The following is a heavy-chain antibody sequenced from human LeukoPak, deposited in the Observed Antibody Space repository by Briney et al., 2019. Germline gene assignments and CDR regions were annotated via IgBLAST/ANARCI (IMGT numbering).Heavy chain of an antibody. D-gene: IGHD3-10*02. CDR3: TRENYVPDS. CDR2: ISNGGYAT. Sequence: GGSLRLSCVASGYNFSPYWMSWVRQTPGKGLEWVASISNGGYATYYTGSVRGRFTISRDDAKNSLFLHMNGLGADDTAVYYCTRENYVPDSWGQGNLVTVSS. V-gene: IGHV3-7*03. CDR1: GYNFSPYW. J-gene: IGHJ4*02.